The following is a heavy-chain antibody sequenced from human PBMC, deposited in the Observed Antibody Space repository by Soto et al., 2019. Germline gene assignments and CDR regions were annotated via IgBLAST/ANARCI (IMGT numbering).Heavy chain of an antibody. J-gene: IGHJ4*02. Sequence: FLVKFSCQPAGSTFSSYAISWQRQAPGQGLEWMGGIIPIFGTANYAQKFQGRVTITADESTSTAYMELSSLRSEDTAVYYCAKGSGSHVDGYWGQGTLVTVSS. CDR1: GSTFSSYA. V-gene: IGHV1-69*01. CDR3: AKGSGSHVDGY. D-gene: IGHD3-10*01. CDR2: IIPIFGTA.